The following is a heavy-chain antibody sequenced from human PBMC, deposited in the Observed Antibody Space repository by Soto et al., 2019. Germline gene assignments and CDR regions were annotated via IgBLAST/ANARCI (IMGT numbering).Heavy chain of an antibody. CDR3: ARDSPYYAMDV. CDR1: GFTFSSHW. V-gene: IGHV3-7*01. CDR2: IKRDGSEK. Sequence: EVQLVESGGGLVQPGGSLRLSCAASGFTFSSHWMTWVRQAPGKGLEWVANIKRDGSEKYYVDSVKGRLTISRDNAKNSLFLQMNSLRADDTAVDFCARDSPYYAMDVWGKGTTVSVSS. J-gene: IGHJ6*04.